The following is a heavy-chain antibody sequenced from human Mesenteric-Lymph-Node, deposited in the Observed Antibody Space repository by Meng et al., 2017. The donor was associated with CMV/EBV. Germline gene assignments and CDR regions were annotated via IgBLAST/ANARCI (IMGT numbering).Heavy chain of an antibody. CDR3: ARGGSY. D-gene: IGHD3-16*01. Sequence: GGSLRLSCAASGFTFSSYAMHWVRQAPGKGLEWVAVISYDGSNKYYADSVKGRFTISRDNSKNTLYLQMNSLRAEDTAVYYCARGGSYWGQGTLVTVSS. J-gene: IGHJ4*02. CDR1: GFTFSSYA. V-gene: IGHV3-30-3*01. CDR2: ISYDGSNK.